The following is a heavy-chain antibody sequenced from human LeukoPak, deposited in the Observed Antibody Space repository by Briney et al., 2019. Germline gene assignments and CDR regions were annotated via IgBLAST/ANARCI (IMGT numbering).Heavy chain of an antibody. CDR3: ARQTAKNVDTARFDY. CDR2: IYYSGST. Sequence: SETLSLTCTVSGGSISSSSYYWGWIRQPPGKGLEWIGYIYYSGSTNYNPSLNSRVNISLDTSKNQFSLRLSSVTAADTAVYYCARQTAKNVDTARFDYRGQGTLVTVSS. CDR1: GGSISSSSYY. D-gene: IGHD5-18*01. V-gene: IGHV4-61*05. J-gene: IGHJ4*02.